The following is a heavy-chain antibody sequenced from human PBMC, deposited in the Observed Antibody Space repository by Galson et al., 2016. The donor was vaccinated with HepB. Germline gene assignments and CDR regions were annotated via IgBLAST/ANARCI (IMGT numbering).Heavy chain of an antibody. CDR2: IDPSDFYT. J-gene: IGHJ4*02. D-gene: IGHD3-10*01. Sequence: QSGAEVKKPGESLRISCKGSGYSFTSYWISWVRQMPGKGLEWMGRIDPSDFYTNYSPSFQGHVTISADKSISTAYLQWSSLKASDTAMYYCAGGHYGSGSFYLFDYWGQGTLVTVSS. CDR1: GYSFTSYW. CDR3: AGGHYGSGSFYLFDY. V-gene: IGHV5-10-1*01.